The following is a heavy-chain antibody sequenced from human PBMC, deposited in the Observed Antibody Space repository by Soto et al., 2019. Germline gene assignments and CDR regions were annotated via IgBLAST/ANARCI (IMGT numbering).Heavy chain of an antibody. CDR3: ARSPYSVSYLAYFDY. J-gene: IGHJ4*02. CDR1: GFTFSSYG. V-gene: IGHV3-30*03. CDR2: ISYDGSNK. D-gene: IGHD1-26*01. Sequence: QVQLVESGGGVVQPGRSLRLSCAASGFTFSSYGMHWVRQAPGKGLEWVAVISYDGSNKYYADSVKGRFTISRDNSKNTLYLQITSLSGEDTAVYYCARSPYSVSYLAYFDYWGQGTVVTVSS.